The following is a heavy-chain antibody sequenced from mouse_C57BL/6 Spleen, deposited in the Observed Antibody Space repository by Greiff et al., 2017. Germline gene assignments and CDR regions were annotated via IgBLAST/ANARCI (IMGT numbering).Heavy chain of an antibody. CDR3: ARGLRSYGSGFDY. Sequence: QVQLQQPGAELVKPGASVKMSCKASGYTFTSYWITWVKQRPGQGLEWIGDLYPGSGSTNYNEKFKSKATLTVVTSSSTAYMQLSSLTCEDSAVYYCARGLRSYGSGFDYWGQGTTLTVSS. V-gene: IGHV1-55*01. CDR2: LYPGSGST. D-gene: IGHD1-1*01. J-gene: IGHJ2*01. CDR1: GYTFTSYW.